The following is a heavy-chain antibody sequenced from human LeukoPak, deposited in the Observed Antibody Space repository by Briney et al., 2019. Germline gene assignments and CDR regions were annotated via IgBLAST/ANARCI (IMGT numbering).Heavy chain of an antibody. CDR3: ARVLAVAGVYYFDY. Sequence: SETLSLTCAVYGGSFSGYYWSWIRQPPGKGLEWIGEINHSGSTNYNPSLKSRVTISVDTSKNRFSLKLSSVTAADTAVYYCARVLAVAGVYYFDYWGQGTLVTVSS. V-gene: IGHV4-34*01. D-gene: IGHD6-19*01. J-gene: IGHJ4*02. CDR2: INHSGST. CDR1: GGSFSGYY.